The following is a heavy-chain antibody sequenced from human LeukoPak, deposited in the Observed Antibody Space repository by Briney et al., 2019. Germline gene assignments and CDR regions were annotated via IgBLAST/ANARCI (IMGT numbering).Heavy chain of an antibody. V-gene: IGHV3-23*01. CDR1: GFPFSNYA. Sequence: QAGGSLRLSCAASGFPFSNYAMSWVLQAPGRGLEWVPTIIISGAATHYADTVKGRFTISRDNSKNTVSLQMNSLTAEDTAVYYCAKLWGIQAWSFDYWGQGTLVTVSS. J-gene: IGHJ4*02. CDR3: AKLWGIQAWSFDY. D-gene: IGHD5-18*01. CDR2: IIISGAAT.